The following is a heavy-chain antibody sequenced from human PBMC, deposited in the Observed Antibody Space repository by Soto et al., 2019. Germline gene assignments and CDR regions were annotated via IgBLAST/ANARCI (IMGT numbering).Heavy chain of an antibody. CDR2: INHSGST. V-gene: IGHV4-34*01. CDR1: GGSLSGYY. J-gene: IGHJ6*04. Sequence: SETLSLTCAVYGGSLSGYYWSWIRQPPGKGLEWIGEINHSGSTNYNPSLKSRVTISVDTSKNQFSLKLSSVTAADTAVYYCARQQQLVGPLDVWGEGTTVTVSS. D-gene: IGHD6-13*01. CDR3: ARQQQLVGPLDV.